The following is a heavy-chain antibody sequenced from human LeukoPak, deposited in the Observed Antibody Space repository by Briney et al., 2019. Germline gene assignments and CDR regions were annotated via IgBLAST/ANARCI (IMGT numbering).Heavy chain of an antibody. CDR3: ARDPQWLGFFDY. J-gene: IGHJ4*02. CDR1: GYTFTSYY. D-gene: IGHD6-19*01. V-gene: IGHV1-46*01. CDR2: INPSGGST. Sequence: EASVKVSCKASGYTFTSYYMHWVRQAPGQGLEWMGIINPSGGSTSYAQKFQGRVTMTRDTSTSTVYMELSSLGSEDTAVYYCARDPQWLGFFDYWGQGTLVTVSS.